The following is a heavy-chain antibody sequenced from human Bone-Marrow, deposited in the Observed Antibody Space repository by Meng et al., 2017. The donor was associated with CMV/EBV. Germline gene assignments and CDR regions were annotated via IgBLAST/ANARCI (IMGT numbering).Heavy chain of an antibody. Sequence: GGSLRLSCAASGFTFSTYAMHWVRQAPGKGLEWVAVISYDGSNKYYADSVKGRFTISRDNSKNTVYVQMNSLRAEDTAVYYCARSPRGGRSGWYDYFDSWGQGTLVTVSS. V-gene: IGHV3-30-3*01. D-gene: IGHD6-19*01. J-gene: IGHJ4*02. CDR2: ISYDGSNK. CDR3: ARSPRGGRSGWYDYFDS. CDR1: GFTFSTYA.